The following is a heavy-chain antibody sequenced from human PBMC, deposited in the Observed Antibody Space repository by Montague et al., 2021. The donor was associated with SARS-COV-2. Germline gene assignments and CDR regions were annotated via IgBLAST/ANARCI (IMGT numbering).Heavy chain of an antibody. CDR3: ARRPYYYDSSGQFDP. CDR1: GGSISSSTYY. V-gene: IGHV4-39*07. D-gene: IGHD3-22*01. CDR2: IYYSGST. Sequence: SETLSLTCTVSGGSISSSTYYWGWIRQPPGKGLEWIASIYYSGSTYFNPSLKSRVAISIDTSKNQFSLKLSSVTAADTAVYYCARRPYYYDSSGQFDPWGQGVLVTVS. J-gene: IGHJ5*02.